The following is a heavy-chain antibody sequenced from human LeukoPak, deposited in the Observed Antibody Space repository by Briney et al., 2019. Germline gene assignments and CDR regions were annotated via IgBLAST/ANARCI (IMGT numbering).Heavy chain of an antibody. V-gene: IGHV3-23*01. CDR3: ATRTRKGFIDY. CDR2: ISGSGGST. CDR1: GFTFSSYA. J-gene: IGHJ4*02. Sequence: GGSLRLSCSASGFTFSSYAMSWVRQARGKGLEWVTAISGSGGSTYYADEVKGPFTISKDNSKNTLYLQMDSLRAEDTAVYYCATRTRKGFIDYWGQGTLVTVSS. D-gene: IGHD1-14*01.